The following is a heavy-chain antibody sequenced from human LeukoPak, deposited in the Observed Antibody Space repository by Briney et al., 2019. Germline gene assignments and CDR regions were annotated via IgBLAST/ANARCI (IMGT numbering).Heavy chain of an antibody. D-gene: IGHD3-22*01. CDR1: GYSISSGYY. J-gene: IGHJ4*02. V-gene: IGHV4-38-2*02. CDR2: MYHSGST. CDR3: ARWRQFKYYYDSSGYPPFDY. Sequence: SETLSLTCTVSGYSISSGYYWGWIREPPGKGLEWIGSMYHSGSTYYNPSLKSRVTISVDTSKNQFSLKLSSVTAADTAVYYCARWRQFKYYYDSSGYPPFDYWGQGTLVTVSS.